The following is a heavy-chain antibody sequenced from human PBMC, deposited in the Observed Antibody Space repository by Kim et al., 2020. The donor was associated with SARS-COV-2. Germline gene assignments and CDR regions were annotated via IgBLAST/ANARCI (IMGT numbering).Heavy chain of an antibody. D-gene: IGHD6-13*01. CDR1: GGSISSSSYY. Sequence: SETLSLTCTVSGGSISSSSYYWGWIRQPPGKGLEWIGSIYYSGSTYYNPSLKSRVTISVDTSKNQFSLKLSSVTAADTAVYYCARHGRGYSSSWRGGTNVGWFDPWGQGTLVTVSS. CDR2: IYYSGST. J-gene: IGHJ5*02. CDR3: ARHGRGYSSSWRGGTNVGWFDP. V-gene: IGHV4-39*01.